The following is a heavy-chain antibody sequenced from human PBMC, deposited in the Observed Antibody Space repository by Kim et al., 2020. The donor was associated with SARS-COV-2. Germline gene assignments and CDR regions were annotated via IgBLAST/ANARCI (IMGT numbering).Heavy chain of an antibody. CDR3: ARSRALITMAFDI. J-gene: IGHJ3*02. V-gene: IGHV1-46*01. D-gene: IGHD3-10*01. Sequence: AQKFQGRATMTRDTSTSTVYMELSSLRSEDTAVYYCARSRALITMAFDIWGQGTMVTVSS.